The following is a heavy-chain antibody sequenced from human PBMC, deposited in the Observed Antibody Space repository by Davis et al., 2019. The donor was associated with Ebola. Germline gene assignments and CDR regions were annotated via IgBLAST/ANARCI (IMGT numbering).Heavy chain of an antibody. CDR2: MYYSGTT. CDR1: GDSMSDYY. J-gene: IGHJ4*02. V-gene: IGHV4-59*03. Sequence: SETLSLTCTVSGDSMSDYYYNWIRQPPGRGLEWIGNMYYSGTTNRNPSLRSRVTISGDMSRNQFSLTLNSVTAADTAMYYCETTPRYSNYGGYFDNWGQGNLVTVSS. CDR3: ETTPRYSNYGGYFDN. D-gene: IGHD4-11*01.